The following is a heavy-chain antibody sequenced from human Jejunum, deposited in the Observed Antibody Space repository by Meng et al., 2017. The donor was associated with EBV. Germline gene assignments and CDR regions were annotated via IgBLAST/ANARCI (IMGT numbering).Heavy chain of an antibody. CDR1: GYTLTNYA. Sequence: QVHPLQSGAEVKKPGASVKVSCKASGYTLTNYALHWVRQAPGQGLEWMGYISAGSGDTKNSQKFQGRVTFTRDTSASTVYMELSSLRSEDTAMYYCARGSSWNRGDYWGQGTLVTVSS. J-gene: IGHJ4*02. CDR3: ARGSSWNRGDY. V-gene: IGHV1-3*01. D-gene: IGHD6-13*01. CDR2: ISAGSGDT.